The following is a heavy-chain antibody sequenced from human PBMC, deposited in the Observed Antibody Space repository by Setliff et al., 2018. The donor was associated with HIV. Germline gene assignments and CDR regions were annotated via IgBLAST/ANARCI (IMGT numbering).Heavy chain of an antibody. CDR2: IIPFLGVR. V-gene: IGHV1-69*10. D-gene: IGHD3-10*01. CDR3: ARGTNYYDSHSFPQYYYNAMDV. Sequence: SVKVSCKASGYTFTSYAMHWVRQAPGQRLEWMGGIIPFLGVRDYAQKFQGRVTITADESTRTGYMELRSLQSEDTAVYYCARGTNYYDSHSFPQYYYNAMDVWGQGTTVTVSS. J-gene: IGHJ6*02. CDR1: GYTFTSYA.